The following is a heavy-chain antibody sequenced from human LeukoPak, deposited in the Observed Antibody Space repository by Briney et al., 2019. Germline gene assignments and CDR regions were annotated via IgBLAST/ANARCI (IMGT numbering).Heavy chain of an antibody. Sequence: SETLFLTCTVSDVSISNYYWSWIPEPPGKGLEWIGYIYYSGSTNYNPSLKSRVTISVDTSKNQFSLKLTSVTAADTAVYYCAREVVRGVNNFDYWGQGTLVTVSS. CDR1: DVSISNYY. D-gene: IGHD3-10*01. J-gene: IGHJ4*02. V-gene: IGHV4-59*12. CDR2: IYYSGST. CDR3: AREVVRGVNNFDY.